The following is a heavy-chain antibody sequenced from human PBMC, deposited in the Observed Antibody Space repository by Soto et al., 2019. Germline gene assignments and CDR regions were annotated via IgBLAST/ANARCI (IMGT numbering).Heavy chain of an antibody. Sequence: LRLSCAASGFTFSDYYMSWIRQAPGKGLEWVSYISSSGSTIYYADSVKGRFTISRDNAKNSLYLQMNSLRAEDTAVYYCAREFLEREDWFDPWGQGTLVTVSS. CDR1: GFTFSDYY. CDR2: ISSSGSTI. CDR3: AREFLEREDWFDP. D-gene: IGHD1-1*01. V-gene: IGHV3-11*01. J-gene: IGHJ5*02.